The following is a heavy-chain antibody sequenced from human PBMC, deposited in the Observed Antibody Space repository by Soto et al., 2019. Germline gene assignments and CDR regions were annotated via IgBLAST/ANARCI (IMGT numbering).Heavy chain of an antibody. D-gene: IGHD1-26*01. J-gene: IGHJ4*02. CDR3: ARDGAGMGATSDY. CDR2: IIPMFGTT. Sequence: QVQLVQSGAEVKKPGSSVKVSCMASGVTFSSYAINWVRQAPGPGLEWMGGIIPMFGTTNYAQKFQGRVTITADESTSTSYMELTGLRSEDTAVYYCARDGAGMGATSDYWGQGTLVTVSS. CDR1: GVTFSSYA. V-gene: IGHV1-69*12.